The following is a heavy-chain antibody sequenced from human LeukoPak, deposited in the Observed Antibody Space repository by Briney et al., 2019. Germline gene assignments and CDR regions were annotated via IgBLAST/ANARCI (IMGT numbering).Heavy chain of an antibody. CDR1: GYTFSGYY. CDR3: AREELLAFDY. Sequence: GASVKVSCKASGYTFSGYYMHWVRQAPGQGLEWMGWINPNSGGTNYAQKFQGRVTMTTDTSISTAYMELSRLRSDDTAVYYCAREELLAFDYRGQGSLVTVSS. CDR2: INPNSGGT. D-gene: IGHD1-7*01. J-gene: IGHJ4*02. V-gene: IGHV1-2*02.